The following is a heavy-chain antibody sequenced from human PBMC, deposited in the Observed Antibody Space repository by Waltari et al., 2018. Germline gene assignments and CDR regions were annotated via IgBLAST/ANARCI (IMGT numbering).Heavy chain of an antibody. D-gene: IGHD3-10*01. CDR3: ARGARITGFDY. V-gene: IGHV4-30-2*01. CDR2: IYHSGST. CDR1: GGSISSGRSS. Sequence: QLQLQESGSGLVKPSQTLSLTSAVPGGSISSGRSSWSWFPQPPGKGLEWIGYIYHSGSTYYNPSLKSRVTISVDRSKNQFSLKLSSVTAADTAVYYCARGARITGFDYWGQGTLVTVSS. J-gene: IGHJ4*02.